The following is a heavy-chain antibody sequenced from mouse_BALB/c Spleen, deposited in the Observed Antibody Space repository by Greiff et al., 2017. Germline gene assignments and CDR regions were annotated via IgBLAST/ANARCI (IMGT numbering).Heavy chain of an antibody. D-gene: IGHD2-2*01. Sequence: QVQLQQPGAELVRPGASVKLSCKASGYSFTSYWMNWVKQRPGQGLEWIGMIHPSGSETRLNQKFKDKATLTVAKSSSTAYMQLSSPTSEDSAVYYCARVYYGYLFDYWGQGTTLTVSS. J-gene: IGHJ2*01. CDR1: GYSFTSYW. V-gene: IGHV1-61*01. CDR3: ARVYYGYLFDY. CDR2: IHPSGSET.